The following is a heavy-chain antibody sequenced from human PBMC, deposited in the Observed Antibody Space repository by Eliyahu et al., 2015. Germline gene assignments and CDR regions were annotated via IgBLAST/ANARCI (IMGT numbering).Heavy chain of an antibody. CDR3: ARVEPAAYSIDY. CDR2: IWFDGSNK. V-gene: IGHV3-33*01. J-gene: IGHJ4*02. Sequence: SXAASGFTFSNYGMHWVRQAPDKGLEWXAVIWFDGSNKYYADSVKGRFTISRDNSKNTLYLQIDSLRAEDTAVYFCARVEPAAYSIDYWGQGTLVTVSS. D-gene: IGHD4-11*01. CDR1: GFTFSNYG.